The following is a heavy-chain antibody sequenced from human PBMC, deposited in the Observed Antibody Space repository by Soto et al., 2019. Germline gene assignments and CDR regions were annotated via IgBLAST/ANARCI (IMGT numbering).Heavy chain of an antibody. V-gene: IGHV1-46*03. D-gene: IGHD1-26*01. CDR1: GYTLTSYY. CDR3: ASVVATTPPDY. Sequence: ASVKVSCKASGYTLTSYYMHWVRQAPGQGLEWMGIINPSGGSTSYAQKFQGRVTMTRDTSTSTVYMELSSLRSEDTAVYYCASVVATTPPDYWGQGTLVTVSS. J-gene: IGHJ4*02. CDR2: INPSGGST.